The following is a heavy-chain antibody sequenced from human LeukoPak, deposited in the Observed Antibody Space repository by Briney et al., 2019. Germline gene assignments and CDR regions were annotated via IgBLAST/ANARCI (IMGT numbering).Heavy chain of an antibody. CDR1: GFTFSNAW. V-gene: IGHV3-15*01. J-gene: IGHJ6*02. CDR3: TTPGSSWYRLYYYYYGMDV. Sequence: PGGSLRLSCAASGFTFSNAWMSWVRQAPGKGLEWVGRIKSKTDGGTTDYAAPVKGRFTISRDDSKNTLYLQMNSLKTEDTAVYYCTTPGSSWYRLYYYYYGMDVWGQGTTVTVSS. D-gene: IGHD6-13*01. CDR2: IKSKTDGGTT.